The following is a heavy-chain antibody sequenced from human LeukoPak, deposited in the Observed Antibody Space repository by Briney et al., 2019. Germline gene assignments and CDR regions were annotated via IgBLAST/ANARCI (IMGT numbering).Heavy chain of an antibody. CDR2: TSSDTDYT. Sequence: GGSLRLSCAASGFTFSDYYMSWIRQAPGKGLEWVSHTSSDTDYTNYAASVKGRFTISRDNAKNSLYLQMNSLTADDTAVYYWGREFLGGGAIRGVIEAFDYWGQGTPVTVSS. V-gene: IGHV3-11*05. D-gene: IGHD3-10*01. CDR1: GFTFSDYY. J-gene: IGHJ4*02. CDR3: GREFLGGGAIRGVIEAFDY.